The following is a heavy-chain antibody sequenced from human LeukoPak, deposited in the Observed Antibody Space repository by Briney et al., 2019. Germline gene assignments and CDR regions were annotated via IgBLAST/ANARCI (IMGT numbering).Heavy chain of an antibody. J-gene: IGHJ4*02. CDR1: GGSISSYY. D-gene: IGHD3-10*01. CDR3: ARRNNREGWFGESSFDY. V-gene: IGHV4-59*08. Sequence: SETLSLTCSVSGGSISSYYWSWIRQPPGRGLEWIGYIYYSGSTNYNPSLKSRVTISVDTSKNQFSLKLSSVTAADTAVYYCARRNNREGWFGESSFDYWGQGTLVTVSS. CDR2: IYYSGST.